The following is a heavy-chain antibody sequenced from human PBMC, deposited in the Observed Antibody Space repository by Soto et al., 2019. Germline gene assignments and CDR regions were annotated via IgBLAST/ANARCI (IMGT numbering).Heavy chain of an antibody. CDR2: INAGNGNT. CDR3: ASRWLPDLGYYYSMDV. Sequence: ASVKVSCKASGYTFTTYGITWVRQAPGQGPEWMGWINAGNGNTKYAQKFQGRVTITRDTSTSTVYMELSSLRSEDTAVYYCASRWLPDLGYYYSMDVWGQGTTVTVSS. J-gene: IGHJ6*02. V-gene: IGHV1-18*01. CDR1: GYTFTTYG. D-gene: IGHD5-12*01.